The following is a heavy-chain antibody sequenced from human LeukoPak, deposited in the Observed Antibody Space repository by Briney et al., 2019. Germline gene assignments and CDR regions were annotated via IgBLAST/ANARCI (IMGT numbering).Heavy chain of an antibody. J-gene: IGHJ4*02. CDR3: ARHTSGYSSDDY. CDR2: ISGSGGST. CDR1: GFTFSSYA. Sequence: TGGSLRLSCAASGFTFSSYAMSWVRQAPGKGLEWVSAISGSGGSTYYADSVKGRFTISRDNSKNTLYLQMNSLRAEDTAVYYCARHTSGYSSDDYWGQGTLVTVSS. V-gene: IGHV3-23*01. D-gene: IGHD5-18*01.